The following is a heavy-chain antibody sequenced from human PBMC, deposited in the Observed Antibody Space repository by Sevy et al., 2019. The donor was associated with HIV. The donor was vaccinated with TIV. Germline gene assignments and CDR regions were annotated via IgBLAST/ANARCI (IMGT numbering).Heavy chain of an antibody. CDR3: ARCLGGLRPWEFNWFDP. CDR1: GYNFMSYG. V-gene: IGHV1-18*01. CDR2: IGLYNGNI. J-gene: IGHJ5*02. Sequence: ASVKVSCKASGYNFMSYGISWVRQAPGQGLEWMGWIGLYNGNIKLAEMFQGRATMTTDTSTNTVYMELRGLRSDDTAVYYCARCLGGLRPWEFNWFDPWGQGTLVTVSS. D-gene: IGHD3-10*01.